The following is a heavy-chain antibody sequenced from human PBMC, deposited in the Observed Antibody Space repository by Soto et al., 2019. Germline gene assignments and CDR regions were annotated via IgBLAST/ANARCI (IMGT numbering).Heavy chain of an antibody. CDR1: GYSFTSYW. CDR2: IYPGDSDT. V-gene: IGHV5-51*01. J-gene: IGHJ6*02. Sequence: GESLKISCKGSGYSFTSYWIGWVRQMPGKGLEWMGIIYPGDSDTRYSPSFQGQVTISADKSISTAYLQWSSLKASDTAMYYCARHGVLRYFDWLPRPHYYYYGMDVWGQGTTGTVS. D-gene: IGHD3-9*01. CDR3: ARHGVLRYFDWLPRPHYYYYGMDV.